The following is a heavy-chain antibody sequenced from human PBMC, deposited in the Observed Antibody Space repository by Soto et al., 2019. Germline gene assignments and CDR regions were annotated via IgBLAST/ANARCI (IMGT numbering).Heavy chain of an antibody. V-gene: IGHV4-31*03. CDR2: IYYSGNT. CDR3: ARSPPGHGIGRFDY. J-gene: IGHJ4*02. CDR1: GASISSGGYY. Sequence: PSETLSLTCTVSGASISSGGYYWNWIRQHPGKGLEWIGYIYYSGNTYYNPSLKSRVTMSIDSSKNQFSLKLSSVTAADTAVYHCARSPPGHGIGRFDYWGQGILVTVPS.